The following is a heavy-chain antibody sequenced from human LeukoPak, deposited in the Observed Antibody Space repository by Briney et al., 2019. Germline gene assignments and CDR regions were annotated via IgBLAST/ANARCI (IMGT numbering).Heavy chain of an antibody. CDR3: TRAGGTVELY. V-gene: IGHV3-49*04. Sequence: GRSLRLSCTASGFTFGDHAMSWVRQAPGKGLEWVGFIRSKAYGGTTEYAASVKGRFTISRDDSKSIAYLQMNSLKTEDTAVYYCTRAGGTVELYWGQGTLVTVSS. CDR1: GFTFGDHA. J-gene: IGHJ4*02. CDR2: IRSKAYGGTT. D-gene: IGHD1-7*01.